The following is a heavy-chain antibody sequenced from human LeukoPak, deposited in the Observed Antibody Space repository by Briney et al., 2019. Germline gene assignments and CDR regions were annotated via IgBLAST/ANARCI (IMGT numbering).Heavy chain of an antibody. CDR2: TNRDGSST. CDR3: ARDSVEWYIFDY. J-gene: IGHJ4*02. V-gene: IGHV3-74*01. D-gene: IGHD3-3*01. CDR1: GFTFSSHW. Sequence: PGGSLRLPCAASGFTFSSHWMHWVRQAPGKGPVWVARTNRDGSSTAYADSVKGRFTISKDNAKNTLYLLMNSLRAEDTAVYYCARDSVEWYIFDYWGQGTLVTVSS.